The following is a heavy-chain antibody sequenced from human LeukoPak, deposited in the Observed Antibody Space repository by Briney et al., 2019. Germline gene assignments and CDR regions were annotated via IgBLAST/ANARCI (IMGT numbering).Heavy chain of an antibody. V-gene: IGHV4-34*01. CDR3: ARMSPRLRRLTVTRSKGFDS. Sequence: AETLSLTGAVYGDSFSVYYWSWIRQHPGKGLECIGEINHSENTNYNPSLKSRVTISVDTSKNQFSLKLSSVTAADTAVYYCARMSPRLRRLTVTRSKGFDSWGQGTLVTVSS. J-gene: IGHJ4*02. CDR2: INHSENT. D-gene: IGHD4-17*01. CDR1: GDSFSVYY.